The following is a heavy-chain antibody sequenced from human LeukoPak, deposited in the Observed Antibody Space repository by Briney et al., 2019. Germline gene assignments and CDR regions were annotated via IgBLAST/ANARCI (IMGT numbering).Heavy chain of an antibody. CDR1: GGSFSGYY. Sequence: KSSETLSLTCAVYGGSFSGYYWSWIRQPPGKGLEWIGEIDHSGSTNYNPSLKSRVTISVDTSKNQFSLKLSSVTAADTAVYYCARARAVAGTRYFQHWGQGTLVTVSS. CDR2: IDHSGST. J-gene: IGHJ1*01. CDR3: ARARAVAGTRYFQH. D-gene: IGHD6-19*01. V-gene: IGHV4-34*01.